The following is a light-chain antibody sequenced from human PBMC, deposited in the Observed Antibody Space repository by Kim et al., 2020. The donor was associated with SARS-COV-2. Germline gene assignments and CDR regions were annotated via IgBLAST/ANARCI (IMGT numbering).Light chain of an antibody. CDR3: NSRDNNDYVV. CDR1: SLRSYY. J-gene: IGLJ2*01. Sequence: SSELTQDPAVSVALGQTVRITCQGDSLRSYYTTWYQQKPGQAPKVVVYGKNNRPSGIPDRFSGSSSGNTASLTITGTQAGDEADYYCNSRDNNDYVVFGGGTQVTVL. V-gene: IGLV3-19*01. CDR2: GKN.